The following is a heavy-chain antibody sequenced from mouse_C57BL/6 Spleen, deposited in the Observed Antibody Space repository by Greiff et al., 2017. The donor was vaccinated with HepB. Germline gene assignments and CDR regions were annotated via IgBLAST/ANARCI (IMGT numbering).Heavy chain of an antibody. CDR2: INPNNGGT. Sequence: VQLQQSGPELVKPGASVKISCKASGYTFTDYYMNWVKQSHGKSLEWIGDINPNNGGTSYNQKFKGKATLTVDKSSSTAYMELRSLTSEDSAVYYCARGGYYGSSYGWFAYWGQGTLVTVSA. CDR1: GYTFTDYY. CDR3: ARGGYYGSSYGWFAY. V-gene: IGHV1-26*01. D-gene: IGHD1-1*01. J-gene: IGHJ3*01.